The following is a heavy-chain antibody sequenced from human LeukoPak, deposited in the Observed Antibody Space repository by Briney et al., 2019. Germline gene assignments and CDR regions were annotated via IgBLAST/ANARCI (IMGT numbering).Heavy chain of an antibody. J-gene: IGHJ4*02. CDR3: ARSRPAAYMYYFDY. D-gene: IGHD2-2*01. Sequence: KPSETLSLTCTVSGGAISSYYWSWIRQPPGKGLEWIGYTSYSGTTNYNPSLRIRVTISVDSSKNQFSLKLSSVTAADTAVYYCARSRPAAYMYYFDYWGQGTQVTVSS. CDR1: GGAISSYY. CDR2: TSYSGTT. V-gene: IGHV4-59*01.